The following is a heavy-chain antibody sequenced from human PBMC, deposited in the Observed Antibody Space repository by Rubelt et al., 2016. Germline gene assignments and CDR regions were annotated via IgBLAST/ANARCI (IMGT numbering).Heavy chain of an antibody. CDR2: INHSGST. J-gene: IGHJ4*02. Sequence: CGAGLLKPSETLSLTCAVYGESFSGYYWSWIRQPPGKGLEWIGEINHSGSTNYNPSLKSRVTISVDTSKNQFSLKLSSVTAADTAVYYCARLDYRNYVFFDYWGQGTLVTVSS. CDR3: ARLDYRNYVFFDY. D-gene: IGHD4-11*01. CDR1: GESFSGYY. V-gene: IGHV4-34*01.